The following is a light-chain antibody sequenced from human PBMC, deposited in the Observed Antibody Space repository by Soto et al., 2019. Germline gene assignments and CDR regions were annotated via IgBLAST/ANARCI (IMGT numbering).Light chain of an antibody. V-gene: IGKV1-5*01. J-gene: IGKJ1*01. Sequence: DIQMTQSPSTLSGSVGDRVTITCGASQSINSWLAWYQQVPGKAPKLLIYDASNLKSGVPSRFSGSGSGTEFTLTISSLQPEDFATYYCQQSYSSPPTFGQGTKVDI. CDR1: QSINSW. CDR3: QQSYSSPPT. CDR2: DAS.